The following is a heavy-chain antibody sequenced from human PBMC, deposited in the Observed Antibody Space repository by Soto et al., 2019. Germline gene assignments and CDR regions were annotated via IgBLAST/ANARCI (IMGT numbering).Heavy chain of an antibody. CDR1: GGTFSSYA. CDR3: ARDSSNYFDY. D-gene: IGHD4-4*01. J-gene: IGHJ4*02. CDR2: ISPHNGKT. Sequence: ASVKVSCKASGGTFSSYAISWVRQAPGQGIEWMGWISPHNGKTNYIQSLQGRVTMTADTSTGTAYMELRSLQSNDTAVYFCARDSSNYFDYWGQGTLVTVSS. V-gene: IGHV1-18*01.